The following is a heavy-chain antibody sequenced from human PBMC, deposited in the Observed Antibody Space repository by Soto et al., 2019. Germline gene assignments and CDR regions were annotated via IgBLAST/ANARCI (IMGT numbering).Heavy chain of an antibody. CDR1: GFTFSSYA. CDR3: ARDGGYCSGGSCHPYYYYYGMDV. CDR2: ISYDGSNK. D-gene: IGHD2-15*01. J-gene: IGHJ6*02. Sequence: PGGSLRLSCAASGFTFSSYAMHWVRQAPGKGLEWVAVISYDGSNKYYADSVKGRFTISRDNSKNTLYLQMNSLRAEDTAVYYCARDGGYCSGGSCHPYYYYYGMDVWGQGTTVTVSS. V-gene: IGHV3-30-3*01.